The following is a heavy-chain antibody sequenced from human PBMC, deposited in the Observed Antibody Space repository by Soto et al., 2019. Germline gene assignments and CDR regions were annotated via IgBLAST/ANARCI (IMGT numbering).Heavy chain of an antibody. CDR3: ARFGRTGTTPY. Sequence: SETLSHTSPFYGVSFIGYFWSWIRQPPGKGLEWIGEINHRGSTHYNPSLKSRLTILVDTSKNQFSLKLSSVTAADTAVYYCARFGRTGTTPYWGQGTLVTVSS. CDR1: GVSFIGYF. V-gene: IGHV4-34*01. D-gene: IGHD1-7*01. J-gene: IGHJ4*02. CDR2: INHRGST.